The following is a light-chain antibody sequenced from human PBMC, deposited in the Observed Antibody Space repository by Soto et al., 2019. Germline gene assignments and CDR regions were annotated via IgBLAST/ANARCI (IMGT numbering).Light chain of an antibody. CDR2: EVN. J-gene: IGLJ2*01. Sequence: QSALTQPASLSGSPGQSITISCTGTSSDIGAYDYVSWFQQHPGKAPKLMISEVNNRPSGVSNRFSGSKSGNTASLTISGLQPEDEADYYCNSYTSSYTLVFGGGTKLTVL. V-gene: IGLV2-14*01. CDR1: SSDIGAYDY. CDR3: NSYTSSYTLV.